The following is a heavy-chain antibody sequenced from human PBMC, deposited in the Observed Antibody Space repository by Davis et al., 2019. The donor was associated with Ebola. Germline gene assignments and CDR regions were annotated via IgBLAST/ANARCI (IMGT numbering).Heavy chain of an antibody. CDR2: LIPNSGDT. D-gene: IGHD3-22*01. CDR1: GFTFIDYF. J-gene: IGHJ4*02. Sequence: AASVKVSCKTSGFTFIDYFIHWVRQAPGQGLEWMGRLIPNSGDTVYAQKFQGRVTVTRNTSISTAYLELSSLRSEDTAVYYCARIVPDWYDSSGYSRNGRFDCWGQGALVTVSS. V-gene: IGHV1-8*02. CDR3: ARIVPDWYDSSGYSRNGRFDC.